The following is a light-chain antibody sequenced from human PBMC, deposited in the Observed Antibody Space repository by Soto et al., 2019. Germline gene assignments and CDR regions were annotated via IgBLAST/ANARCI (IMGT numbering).Light chain of an antibody. CDR2: EFS. CDR1: SSYVGGYNY. CDR3: SSYTSSSTLYV. V-gene: IGLV2-14*01. J-gene: IGLJ1*01. Sequence: QSALTQPASVSGSPGQSITISCTGTSSYVGGYNYVSWYQQHPGKAPKLMIYEFSNRPSGVSNRFSGSKSGNTASLTISGLQDEDEADYYCSSYTSSSTLYVFGTGTQLTVL.